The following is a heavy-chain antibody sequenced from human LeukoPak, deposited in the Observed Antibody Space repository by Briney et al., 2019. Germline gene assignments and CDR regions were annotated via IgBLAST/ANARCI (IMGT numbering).Heavy chain of an antibody. D-gene: IGHD6-13*01. Sequence: SETLSLTCTVSGGSISSHYWSWIRQPPGKGLEWIGYIYYSGSTNYNPSLKSRVTISVDTSKNQFSLKLSSVTAADTAVYYCARVRGSYSSSWYYFDYWGQGTLVTVSS. CDR1: GGSISSHY. CDR3: ARVRGSYSSSWYYFDY. CDR2: IYYSGST. V-gene: IGHV4-59*08. J-gene: IGHJ4*02.